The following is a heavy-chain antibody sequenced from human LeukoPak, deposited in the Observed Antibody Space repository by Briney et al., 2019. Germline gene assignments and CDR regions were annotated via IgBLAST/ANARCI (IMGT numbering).Heavy chain of an antibody. D-gene: IGHD6-6*01. CDR1: GGSISSGGYY. V-gene: IGHV4-31*03. CDR3: ARGGIVSSADY. CDR2: IYYSGST. Sequence: PSETLSLTCTVSGGSISSGGYYWSWIRQHPGKGLEWIGYIYYSGSTYYHPSLKSRVTISVDTSKNQFSLKLSSVTAADTAVYYCARGGIVSSADYWGQGTLVTVSS. J-gene: IGHJ4*02.